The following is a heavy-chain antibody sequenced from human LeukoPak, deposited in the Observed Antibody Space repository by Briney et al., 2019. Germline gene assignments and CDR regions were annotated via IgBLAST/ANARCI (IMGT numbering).Heavy chain of an antibody. CDR3: AKDLATYYYDSSGYYPRDAFDI. Sequence: GGSLRLSCAASGFTFSTSAMTWVRQAPGKGLEWVSAISGSGGSTYYADSVKGRFTISRDNSKNTLYLQMNSLRAEDTAVYYCAKDLATYYYDSSGYYPRDAFDIWGQGTMVTVSS. CDR2: ISGSGGST. D-gene: IGHD3-22*01. J-gene: IGHJ3*02. V-gene: IGHV3-23*01. CDR1: GFTFSTSA.